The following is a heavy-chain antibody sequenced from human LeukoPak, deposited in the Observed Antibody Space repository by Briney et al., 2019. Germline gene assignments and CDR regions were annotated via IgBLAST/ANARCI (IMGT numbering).Heavy chain of an antibody. CDR1: GFTFSSYW. Sequence: PGGSLRLSRAASGFTFSSYWMHWVRQAPGKGLVWVSRINSDGSSTSYADSVKGRFTISRDNAKKSLYLQMNSLRADDTAVYYCAREYYYGSAILYYFDSWGQGTLVTVSS. V-gene: IGHV3-74*01. D-gene: IGHD3-10*01. J-gene: IGHJ4*02. CDR3: AREYYYGSAILYYFDS. CDR2: INSDGSST.